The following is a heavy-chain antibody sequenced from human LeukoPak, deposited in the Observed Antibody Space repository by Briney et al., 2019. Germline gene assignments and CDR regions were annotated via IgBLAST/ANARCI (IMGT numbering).Heavy chain of an antibody. Sequence: SETLSLTCAVSGGSISSSNWWSWVRQPPGKGLEWIGEIYHSGSTNYNPSLKSRVTISVDKSKNQFSLKLSSVTAADTAVYYCARPNYYDSQYYFDYWGQGTLVTVSS. CDR2: IYHSGST. CDR3: ARPNYYDSQYYFDY. D-gene: IGHD3-22*01. J-gene: IGHJ4*02. CDR1: GGSISSSNW. V-gene: IGHV4-4*02.